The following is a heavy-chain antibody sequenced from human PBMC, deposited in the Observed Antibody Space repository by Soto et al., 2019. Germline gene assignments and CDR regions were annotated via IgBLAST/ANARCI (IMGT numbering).Heavy chain of an antibody. J-gene: IGHJ4*02. D-gene: IGHD6-13*01. V-gene: IGHV4-34*01. CDR1: GGSFSGYY. CDR3: ARLPLPGRAAAGNGY. CDR2: INHSGST. Sequence: QVQLQQWGAGLLKPSETLSLTCAVYGGSFSGYYWGWIRQPPGKGLEWIGEINHSGSTKYNPSLWSRVTISVDTSKNQFSLKLSSVTAAATAVYYCARLPLPGRAAAGNGYWGQGTLVTVSS.